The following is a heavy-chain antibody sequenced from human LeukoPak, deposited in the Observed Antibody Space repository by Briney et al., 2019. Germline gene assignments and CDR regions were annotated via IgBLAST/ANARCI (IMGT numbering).Heavy chain of an antibody. Sequence: SETLSLTCTVSGGSISSSSYSWGWIRQPPGKGLEWIGSIYYSGSTFYNPSLKSRVTISVDTSKNQFSLKLSSVTAADTAVYYCARQGSGRSSDYWGQGTLVTVSS. D-gene: IGHD1-26*01. J-gene: IGHJ4*02. CDR2: IYYSGST. CDR1: GGSISSSSYS. CDR3: ARQGSGRSSDY. V-gene: IGHV4-39*01.